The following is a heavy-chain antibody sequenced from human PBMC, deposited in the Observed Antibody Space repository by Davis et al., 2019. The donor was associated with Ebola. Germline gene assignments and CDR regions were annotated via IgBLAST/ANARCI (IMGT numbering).Heavy chain of an antibody. V-gene: IGHV1-69*04. Sequence: SVKVSCKASGYTFTSYGVSWVRQAPGQGLEWMGRIIPILGIANYAQKFQGRVTITADKSTSTAYMELSSLRSEDTAVYYCAREEREVYTAMVLGTFDYWGQGTLVTVSS. D-gene: IGHD5-18*01. CDR1: GYTFTSYG. CDR3: AREEREVYTAMVLGTFDY. CDR2: IIPILGIA. J-gene: IGHJ4*02.